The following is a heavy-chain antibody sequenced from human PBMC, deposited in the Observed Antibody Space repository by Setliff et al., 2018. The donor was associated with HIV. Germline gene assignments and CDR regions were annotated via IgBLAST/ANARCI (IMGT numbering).Heavy chain of an antibody. CDR3: ARMYSGYDWSPAGARTRYFDY. CDR1: GYSISSGYY. CDR2: IYHSGST. V-gene: IGHV4-38-2*01. Sequence: SETLSLTCAVSGYSISSGYYWGWIRQPPGKGLEWIGSIYHSGSTYYDPSLKSRVTISVDTSKNQFSLKLSSVTAADTAVYYCARMYSGYDWSPAGARTRYFDYWGQGTLVTVS. D-gene: IGHD5-12*01. J-gene: IGHJ4*02.